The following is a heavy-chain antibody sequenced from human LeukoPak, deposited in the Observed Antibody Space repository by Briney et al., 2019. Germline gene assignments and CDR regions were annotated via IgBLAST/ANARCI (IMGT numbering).Heavy chain of an antibody. CDR1: GFTFSSYD. CDR3: ATGRSSHDY. Sequence: PGGSLRLSCAVSGFTFSSYDMSWVRQAPGKGLEWVSGISGSGGSTYYADSVKGRFTISRDTSKNALYLQMNSLRVEDTAVYYCATGRSSHDYWGQGTLVTVSS. V-gene: IGHV3-23*01. CDR2: ISGSGGST. J-gene: IGHJ4*02. D-gene: IGHD1-26*01.